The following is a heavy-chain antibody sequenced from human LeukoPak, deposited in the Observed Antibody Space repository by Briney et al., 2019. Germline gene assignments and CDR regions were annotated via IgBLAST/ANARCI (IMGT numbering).Heavy chain of an antibody. Sequence: GGSLRLSCAASGFTFSSYAMHWVRQAPGKGLEWVAVISYDGSNKYYADSVKGRFTISRDNSKNTLYLQMNSLRAEDTAVYHCARDRKWELLYYFDYWGQGTLVTVSS. CDR3: ARDRKWELLYYFDY. J-gene: IGHJ4*02. CDR1: GFTFSSYA. CDR2: ISYDGSNK. D-gene: IGHD1-26*01. V-gene: IGHV3-30-3*01.